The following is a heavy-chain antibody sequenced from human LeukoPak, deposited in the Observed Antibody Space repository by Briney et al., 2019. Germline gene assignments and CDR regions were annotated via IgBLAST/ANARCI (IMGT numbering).Heavy chain of an antibody. V-gene: IGHV1-69*06. J-gene: IGHJ4*02. CDR3: ARNYYDSSGD. CDR1: GGTFSSYA. D-gene: IGHD3-22*01. Sequence: SVKVSCKASGGTFSSYAISWVRQAPGQGLEWTGGIIPIFGTANYAQKFQGRVTITADKSTSTAYMELSSLRSEDTAVYYCARNYYDSSGDWGQGTLVTVSS. CDR2: IIPIFGTA.